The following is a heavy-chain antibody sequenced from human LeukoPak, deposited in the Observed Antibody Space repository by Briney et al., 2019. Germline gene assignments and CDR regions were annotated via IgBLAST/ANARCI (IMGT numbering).Heavy chain of an antibody. D-gene: IGHD6-13*01. J-gene: IGHJ4*02. CDR1: GGSISSSTYY. V-gene: IGHV4-39*01. CDR3: ATAYSSSALDY. CDR2: IYYFGST. Sequence: PSETLSLTCTVSGGSISSSTYYWAWIRQPPGKGLEWIGSIYYFGSTYSNPSLKSRVTMSVDTSKNQFSLKLSSVTAADTAVFYCATAYSSSALDYWGQGTLVTVSS.